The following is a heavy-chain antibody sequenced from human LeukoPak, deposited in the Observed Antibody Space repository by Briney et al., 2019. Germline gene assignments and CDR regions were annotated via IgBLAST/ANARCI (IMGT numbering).Heavy chain of an antibody. CDR3: ARVAESYEDY. Sequence: SETLSLTCAVYGGSFSGYYWSWIRQPPGKGLEWIGEINHSGSTNYNPSLKGRVTISVDTSKNQFSLKLSSVTAADTAVYYCARVAESYEDYWGQGTLVTVSS. CDR1: GGSFSGYY. D-gene: IGHD5-18*01. CDR2: INHSGST. J-gene: IGHJ4*02. V-gene: IGHV4-34*01.